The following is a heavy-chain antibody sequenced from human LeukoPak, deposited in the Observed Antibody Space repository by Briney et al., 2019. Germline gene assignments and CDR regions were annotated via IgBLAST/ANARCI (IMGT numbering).Heavy chain of an antibody. CDR1: GYSISSGYY. CDR3: ARVHTPAEGTRFDY. Sequence: PSETLSLTCTVSGYSISSGYYWGWIRQPPGKGLEWIGSIYHSGSTYYNPSLKSRVTISVDTSKNQFSLKLSSVTAADTAVYYCARVHTPAEGTRFDYWGQGTLVTVSS. J-gene: IGHJ4*02. V-gene: IGHV4-38-2*02. D-gene: IGHD2-2*02. CDR2: IYHSGST.